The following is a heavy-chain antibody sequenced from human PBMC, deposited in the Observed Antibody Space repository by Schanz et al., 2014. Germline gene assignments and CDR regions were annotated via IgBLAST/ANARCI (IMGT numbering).Heavy chain of an antibody. Sequence: EVQLVESGGGLIQPGGSLRLSCAVSGFSVSTNYMSWARQAPGKGLEWISSLYINAGSTRYADSVKGRFFISRDSSKNTLFLQMNSLRADDTAIYFCARDEGRDGYNLAFDVWSQGTLVTVSS. V-gene: IGHV3-53*01. D-gene: IGHD2-21*01. CDR3: ARDEGRDGYNLAFDV. CDR1: GFSVSTNY. J-gene: IGHJ3*01. CDR2: LYINAGST.